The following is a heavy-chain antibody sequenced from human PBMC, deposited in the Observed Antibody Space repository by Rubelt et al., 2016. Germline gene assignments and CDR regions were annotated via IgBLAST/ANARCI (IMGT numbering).Heavy chain of an antibody. Sequence: QIQLVQSGPEVEKPGASVKVSCKASGYTFISYGISWIRQAPGQGLEWMGWINTYKDKTNYPQNFQGRVSMTTDSSTNTAYMELRSLRSDDTAVYYCARGYFDSTGDFDYWGQGTLVTVSS. CDR2: INTYKDKT. D-gene: IGHD3-22*01. J-gene: IGHJ4*02. CDR1: GYTFISYG. V-gene: IGHV1-18*01. CDR3: ARGYFDSTGDFDY.